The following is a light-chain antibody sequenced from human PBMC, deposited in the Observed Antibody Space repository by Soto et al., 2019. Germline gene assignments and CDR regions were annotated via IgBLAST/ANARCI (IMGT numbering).Light chain of an antibody. V-gene: IGKV3-11*01. J-gene: IGKJ2*01. CDR3: QQRSNWPPYT. CDR1: QSVSSY. CDR2: DAS. Sequence: EIVLTQSPATLSLSPGERATLSCRASQSVSSYLAWYQQKPGQAPRLLIYDASNRATGLPARFSGRGSGTDFTIPISSLAPEDFAVYYWQQRSNWPPYTFGQGIKLEIK.